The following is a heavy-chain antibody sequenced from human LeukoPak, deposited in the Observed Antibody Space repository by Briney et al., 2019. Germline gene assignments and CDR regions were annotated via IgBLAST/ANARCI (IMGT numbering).Heavy chain of an antibody. Sequence: PGGSLRLPCAASGFTFSSYWMSWVRQAPGKGLEWVANIKQDGGEKYYVDSVKGRFTISRDNAKNSLYLQMNSLRAEDTAVYYCARDRGDIVVVPAAMRLYYYMDVWGKGTTVTISS. CDR2: IKQDGGEK. V-gene: IGHV3-7*01. D-gene: IGHD2-2*01. CDR3: ARDRGDIVVVPAAMRLYYYMDV. J-gene: IGHJ6*03. CDR1: GFTFSSYW.